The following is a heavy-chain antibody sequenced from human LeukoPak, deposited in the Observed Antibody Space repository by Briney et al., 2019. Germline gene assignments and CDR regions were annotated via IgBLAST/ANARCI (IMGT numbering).Heavy chain of an antibody. CDR1: GFTFTNYW. D-gene: IGHD6-19*01. Sequence: GGSLRLSCAASGFTFTNYWMSWVRQAPGTGLELVANIKQDRSEKYYVDSVKGRFTISRDNAKNSLYLQMNSLRAEDTAVYYCARMLPIAVAGMGSFDYWGQGTLVTVSS. J-gene: IGHJ4*02. V-gene: IGHV3-7*01. CDR2: IKQDRSEK. CDR3: ARMLPIAVAGMGSFDY.